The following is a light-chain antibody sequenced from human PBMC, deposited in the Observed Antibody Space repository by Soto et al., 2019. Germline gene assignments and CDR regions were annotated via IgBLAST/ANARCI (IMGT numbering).Light chain of an antibody. CDR1: SSVVGAYDY. CDR2: DVT. J-gene: IGLJ1*01. Sequence: QSVLTQPASVSGSPGQSITISCTGTSSVVGAYDYVSWYQQHPGKAPKLIIYDVTNRPSGVSNRFSASKSGNTASLTISGLQAEDEADYYCSSKTTSGTRVFGTGTKVTVL. V-gene: IGLV2-14*03. CDR3: SSKTTSGTRV.